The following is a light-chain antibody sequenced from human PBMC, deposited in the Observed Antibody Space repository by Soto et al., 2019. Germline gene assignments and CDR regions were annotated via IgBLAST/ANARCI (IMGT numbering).Light chain of an antibody. Sequence: EIVLTQSPATLSLSPGEGATLSCRASQSVSSYFAWYQQKPGQAPRLLIYDASNRATGIPARFSGSGSGTDFTLTISSLEPDDFAVYYCQQRSNWPVTFGLGTRVDVK. J-gene: IGKJ1*01. CDR1: QSVSSY. V-gene: IGKV3-11*01. CDR2: DAS. CDR3: QQRSNWPVT.